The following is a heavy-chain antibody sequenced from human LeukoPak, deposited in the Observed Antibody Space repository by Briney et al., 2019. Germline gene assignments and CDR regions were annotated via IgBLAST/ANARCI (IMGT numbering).Heavy chain of an antibody. J-gene: IGHJ4*02. V-gene: IGHV3-30*18. CDR1: GFTFSSYG. CDR2: ISYDGSNK. D-gene: IGHD6-19*01. CDR3: AKEGSSGWQGEDY. Sequence: GGSLRLSCAASGFTFSSYGMHRVRQAPGKGLEWVAVISYDGSNKYYADSVKGRFTISRDNSKNTLYLQMNSLRAEDTAVYYCAKEGSSGWQGEDYWGQGTLVTVSS.